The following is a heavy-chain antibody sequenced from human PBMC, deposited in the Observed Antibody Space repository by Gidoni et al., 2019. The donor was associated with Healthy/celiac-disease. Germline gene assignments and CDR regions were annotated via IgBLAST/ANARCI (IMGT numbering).Heavy chain of an antibody. CDR2: ISSSGSTI. CDR3: ARVPTTVTTLGY. Sequence: EVQLVESGGGLVQPGGSLRLSCAASGFTFSSYEMNWVRQAPGKGLEWVSYISSSGSTIYYADSVKGRFTISRDNAKNSLYLQMSSRRAEDTAVYYCARVPTTVTTLGYWGQGTLVTVSS. J-gene: IGHJ4*02. D-gene: IGHD4-17*01. CDR1: GFTFSSYE. V-gene: IGHV3-48*03.